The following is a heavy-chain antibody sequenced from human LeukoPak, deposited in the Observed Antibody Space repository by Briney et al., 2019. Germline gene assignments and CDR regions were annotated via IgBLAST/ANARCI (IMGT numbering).Heavy chain of an antibody. D-gene: IGHD2-21*01. V-gene: IGHV3-74*01. Sequence: GGSLRLSCAASGYTFSSYWMHWVRQAPGKGLVWVSRIDTDGRTTNYADSVRGRFTIYRDNVQNTLYLQMNSLTAEDTAVYYCARDVADARSYWGQGALVSVSS. J-gene: IGHJ4*02. CDR3: ARDVADARSY. CDR2: IDTDGRTT. CDR1: GYTFSSYW.